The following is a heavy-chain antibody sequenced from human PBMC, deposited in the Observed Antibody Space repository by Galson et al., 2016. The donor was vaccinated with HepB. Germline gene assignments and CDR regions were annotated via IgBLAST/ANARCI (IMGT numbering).Heavy chain of an antibody. Sequence: SLRLSCAASGFTFSHYGMHWVRQAPGKGLEWVAVISYDGSNKYYTDSVKGRFTISRDNSKNTLFLQMNSLRVEDTAVYYCAKAPNPATTLYPLEYLGKASLDTVSS. CDR3: AKAPNPATTLYPLEY. CDR2: ISYDGSNK. V-gene: IGHV3-30*18. D-gene: IGHD4-11*01. CDR1: GFTFSHYG. J-gene: IGHJ4*02.